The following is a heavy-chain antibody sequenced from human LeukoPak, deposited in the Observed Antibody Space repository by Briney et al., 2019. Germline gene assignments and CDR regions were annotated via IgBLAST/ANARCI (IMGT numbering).Heavy chain of an antibody. CDR2: IYYGGTT. CDR3: VREGKYHFHGGDYLGLDY. CDR1: GASVSNSLYY. Sequence: SETLSLTCTVSGASVSNSLYYWGWIRQPPGKGLEWIGNIYYGGTTYYNPSLKSRVSISVDTAYNQFSLRLASVTAADTAVYYCVREGKYHFHGGDYLGLDYWGQGTLVAVSS. V-gene: IGHV4-39*07. J-gene: IGHJ4*02. D-gene: IGHD2-21*01.